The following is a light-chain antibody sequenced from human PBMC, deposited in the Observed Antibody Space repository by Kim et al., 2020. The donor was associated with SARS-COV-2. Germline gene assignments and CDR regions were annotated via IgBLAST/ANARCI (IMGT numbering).Light chain of an antibody. Sequence: QSVLTQPPSVSGAPGQRVTISCTGSSSNIGADYDVHWYQQFPGTVHKLLLYGNNNRPSGVPDRFSASKSGTSASLVITGLQAEDEADYYCQSYDKSLSGSWVFGGGTQLTVL. V-gene: IGLV1-40*01. CDR2: GNN. J-gene: IGLJ3*02. CDR1: SSNIGADYD. CDR3: QSYDKSLSGSWV.